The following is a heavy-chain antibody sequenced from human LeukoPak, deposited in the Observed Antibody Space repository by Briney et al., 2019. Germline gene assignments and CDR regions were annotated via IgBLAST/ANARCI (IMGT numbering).Heavy chain of an antibody. V-gene: IGHV3-23*01. CDR3: AKQGSDSGYSPADF. CDR1: GFTFSSYG. D-gene: IGHD3-22*01. CDR2: ISSGGYSA. Sequence: GGSLRLSCAGSGFTFSSYGMSWVRQAPGKGLEWVSTISSGGYSAYYADSVKGRFTISRDNSKNTLYVQMNILRAEDTAVYYCAKQGSDSGYSPADFWGQGTLVTVSS. J-gene: IGHJ4*02.